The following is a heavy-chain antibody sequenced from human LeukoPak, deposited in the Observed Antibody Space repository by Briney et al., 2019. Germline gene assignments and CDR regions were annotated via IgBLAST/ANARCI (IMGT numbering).Heavy chain of an antibody. CDR1: GFTVSSYS. V-gene: IGHV3-48*02. Sequence: PGGSLRLSCAASGFTVSSYSMNWVRQAPGKGLDWISYINSSSSTIYYADSVEGRFTIFRDNAKNSLYLQMNSLRDEDKAVYLCAGDRGDFDYWGQGTLVTVSS. J-gene: IGHJ4*02. CDR2: INSSSSTI. D-gene: IGHD3-10*01. CDR3: AGDRGDFDY.